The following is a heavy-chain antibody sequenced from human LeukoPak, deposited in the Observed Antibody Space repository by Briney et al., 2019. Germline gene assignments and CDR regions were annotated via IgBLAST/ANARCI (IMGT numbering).Heavy chain of an antibody. CDR1: GFTVSSNY. D-gene: IGHD6-13*01. V-gene: IGHV3-66*02. CDR3: AREGMDAFDI. Sequence: SGGSLRLSCAAPGFTVSSNYMSWVRQAPGKGLEWVSVIYSGGSTYYADSVKGRFTISRDNSKNTLYLQMNSLRAEDTAVYYCAREGMDAFDIWGQGTMVTVSP. J-gene: IGHJ3*02. CDR2: IYSGGST.